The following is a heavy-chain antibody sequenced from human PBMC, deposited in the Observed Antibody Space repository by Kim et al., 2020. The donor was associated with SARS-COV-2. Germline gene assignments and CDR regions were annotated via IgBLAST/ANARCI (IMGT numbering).Heavy chain of an antibody. CDR1: GGTFSSYA. CDR2: IIPILGIA. J-gene: IGHJ3*02. D-gene: IGHD3-22*01. CDR3: ARDYRHYYDSPGISDDAFDI. Sequence: SVKVSCKASGGTFSSYAISWVRQAPGQGLEWMGRIIPILGIANYAQKFQGRVTITADKSTSTAYMELSSLRSEDTAVYYCARDYRHYYDSPGISDDAFDIWGQGTMVTVSS. V-gene: IGHV1-69*04.